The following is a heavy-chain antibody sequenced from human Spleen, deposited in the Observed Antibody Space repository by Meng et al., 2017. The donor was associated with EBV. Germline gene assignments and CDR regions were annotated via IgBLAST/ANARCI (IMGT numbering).Heavy chain of an antibody. D-gene: IGHD2-2*01. V-gene: IGHV1-18*01. CDR1: GYTFNSYG. Sequence: HVLLVQSGAEVQKHGAPVTVSCKASGYTFNSYGISWVRQAPGQGLEWMGWISGYYGNTNYAQKVQGRVSMTTDTSTSTAYMELRSLRSDDTAVYYCARISGVPGAAFDYWGQGTLVTVSS. CDR2: ISGYYGNT. J-gene: IGHJ4*02. CDR3: ARISGVPGAAFDY.